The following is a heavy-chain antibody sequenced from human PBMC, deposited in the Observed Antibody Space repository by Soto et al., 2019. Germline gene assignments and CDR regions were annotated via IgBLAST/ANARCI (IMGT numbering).Heavy chain of an antibody. V-gene: IGHV4-61*08. CDR1: GGSVSSGGFY. J-gene: IGHJ4*02. D-gene: IGHD6-13*01. CDR2: VYYGGFT. CDR3: VSSSWYSLDY. Sequence: SETLSLTCTVSGGSVSSGGFYYHWIRQPPGKGLEWIGDVYYGGFTNYSPSLNSRVTISVDKSTNQFSLKLTSVTSADTAVYYCVSSSWYSLDYWGQGTRVTVSS.